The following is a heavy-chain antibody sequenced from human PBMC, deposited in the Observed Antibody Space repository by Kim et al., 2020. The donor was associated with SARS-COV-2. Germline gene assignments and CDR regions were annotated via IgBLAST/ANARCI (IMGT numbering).Heavy chain of an antibody. J-gene: IGHJ4*02. Sequence: TYYADSVKGRFTISRDNSKNTLYLQMSSLRAEDTAVYYCVKTTVTTFDYWGQGTLVTVSS. D-gene: IGHD4-17*01. V-gene: IGHV3-64D*09. CDR3: VKTTVTTFDY. CDR2: T.